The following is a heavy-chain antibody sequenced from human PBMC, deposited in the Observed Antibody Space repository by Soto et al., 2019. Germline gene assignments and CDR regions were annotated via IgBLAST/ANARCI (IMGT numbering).Heavy chain of an antibody. V-gene: IGHV3-23*01. CDR1: GFTFSSYD. CDR3: AKEDYAWTKGHFDI. D-gene: IGHD3-16*01. Sequence: EVQLLESGGGLVQPGGSLRLSCVASGFTFSSYDMSWVRQAPGEGLEWISAISGSGGSAYYADSVKGRFTIYRDKYNNTLHVQLNSLRSEDTAIYYCAKEDYAWTKGHFDILGQGTVVTVSS. CDR2: ISGSGGSA. J-gene: IGHJ3*02.